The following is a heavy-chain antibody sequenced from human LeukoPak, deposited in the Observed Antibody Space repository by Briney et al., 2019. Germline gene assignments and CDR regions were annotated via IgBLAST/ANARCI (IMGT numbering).Heavy chain of an antibody. CDR3: ARSRSSWAHDAFDI. CDR1: GYTFTGYY. J-gene: IGHJ3*02. CDR2: INPNSGGA. D-gene: IGHD6-13*01. Sequence: GASVKVFCKASGYTFTGYYMHWVRQAPGQGLEWMGWINPNSGGANYAQKFQGRVTMTRDTSISTAYMELSGLRSDDTAVYYCARSRSSWAHDAFDIWGQGTMVTVSS. V-gene: IGHV1-2*02.